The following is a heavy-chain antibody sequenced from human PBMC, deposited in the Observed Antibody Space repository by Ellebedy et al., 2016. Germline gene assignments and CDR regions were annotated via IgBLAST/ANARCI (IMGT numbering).Heavy chain of an antibody. J-gene: IGHJ3*02. CDR3: AGSPSRPGTDLSI. D-gene: IGHD1-1*01. CDR1: GFTFSDYY. V-gene: IGHV3-11*06. CDR2: ISSSSSYT. Sequence: GESLKISCAASGFTFSDYYMSWIRQAPGKGLEWVSYISSSSSYTNYADSVKGRFTISRDNAKNSLYLQMNSLRAEDTAVYYCAGSPSRPGTDLSIWGQGTMVTVSS.